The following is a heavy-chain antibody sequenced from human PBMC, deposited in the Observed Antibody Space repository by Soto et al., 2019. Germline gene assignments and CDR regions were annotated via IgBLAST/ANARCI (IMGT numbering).Heavy chain of an antibody. CDR3: AIRSGWRFDY. CDR2: INHSGST. CDR1: DGSFSGYY. V-gene: IGHV4-34*01. D-gene: IGHD6-19*01. Sequence: QVQLQQWGAGVLKPSETLSLTCAVYDGSFSGYYWSWIRQPPGKGLEWIGEINHSGSTNYNPSLKSRVTISVDTSKNQFSLKLSSVTASDTAVYNCAIRSGWRFDYWGQGTLVTVSS. J-gene: IGHJ4*02.